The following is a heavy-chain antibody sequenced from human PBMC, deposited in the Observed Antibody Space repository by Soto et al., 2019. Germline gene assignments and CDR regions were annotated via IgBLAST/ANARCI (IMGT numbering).Heavy chain of an antibody. CDR2: IHSDGSRT. J-gene: IGHJ3*01. V-gene: IGHV3-74*01. Sequence: EVQLVESEGGLVQRGGSLRLSCAASGFTFNYYWMHWVRQAPGQGLVWVSHIHSDGSRTTYADSVKGRFTISRDNAKNTLYLQRNSLRAEDTAVYYCVRGDRGGFDLWGQGTTVTVSS. CDR3: VRGDRGGFDL. CDR1: GFTFNYYW. D-gene: IGHD3-16*01.